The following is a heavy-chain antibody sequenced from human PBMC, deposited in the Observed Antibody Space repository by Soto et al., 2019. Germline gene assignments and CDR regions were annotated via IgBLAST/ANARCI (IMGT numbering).Heavy chain of an antibody. V-gene: IGHV4-61*01. Sequence: QVQLQESGPGLVKPSETLSLTCTVSGGSVSSGSYYWSWIRQPPGKGLEWIGYIHYSGSTNYNPHRKRRVTIAVDTSKSPCSLKLRSVTAADTAVYYCARDNIVGRDYVDYWGPGTLVTVSS. CDR3: ARDNIVGRDYVDY. D-gene: IGHD1-26*01. CDR1: GGSVSSGSYY. J-gene: IGHJ4*02. CDR2: IHYSGST.